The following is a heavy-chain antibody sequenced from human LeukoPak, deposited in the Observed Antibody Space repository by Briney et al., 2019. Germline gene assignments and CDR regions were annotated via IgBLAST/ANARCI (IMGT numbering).Heavy chain of an antibody. Sequence: SETLSLTCAVSGGPISSSNWWSWVRQPPGKGLEWIGEIYHSGSTNYNPSPKSRVTISVDTSKNQFSLKLSSVTAADTAVYYCASYSYYYDSSGYFDYWGQGTLVTVSS. CDR3: ASYSYYYDSSGYFDY. J-gene: IGHJ4*02. CDR2: IYHSGST. CDR1: GGPISSSNW. V-gene: IGHV4-4*02. D-gene: IGHD3-22*01.